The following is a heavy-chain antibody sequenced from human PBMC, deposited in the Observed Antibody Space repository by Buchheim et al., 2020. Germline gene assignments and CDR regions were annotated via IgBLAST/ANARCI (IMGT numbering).Heavy chain of an antibody. CDR1: GGSFSGYY. CDR2: INHSGST. CDR3: ARGGRRYCSGGSCRKFDP. Sequence: QVQLQQWGAGLLKPSETLPLTCAVYGGSFSGYYWSWIRQPPGKGLEWIGEINHSGSTNYNPSLKSRVTISVDTSKNQFSLKLSSVTAADTAVYYCARGGRRYCSGGSCRKFDPWGQGTL. J-gene: IGHJ5*02. D-gene: IGHD2-15*01. V-gene: IGHV4-34*01.